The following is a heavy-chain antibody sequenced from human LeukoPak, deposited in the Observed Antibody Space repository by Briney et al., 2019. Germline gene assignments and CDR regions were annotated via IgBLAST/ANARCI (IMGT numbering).Heavy chain of an antibody. V-gene: IGHV3-74*01. CDR2: INSDGSTT. Sequence: GGSLRLSCAASGFTFSSYWMHWVRQAPGKGLVWFSRINSDGSTTNYADSVKGRFTISRDNAKNTLYLQMNSLRAEDTAVYYCARIAAAGPYNFDYWGQGTLVTVSS. J-gene: IGHJ4*02. D-gene: IGHD6-13*01. CDR1: GFTFSSYW. CDR3: ARIAAAGPYNFDY.